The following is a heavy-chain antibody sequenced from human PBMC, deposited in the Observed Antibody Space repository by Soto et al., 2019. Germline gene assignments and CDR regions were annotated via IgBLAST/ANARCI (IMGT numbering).Heavy chain of an antibody. J-gene: IGHJ6*02. V-gene: IGHV4-39*01. Sequence: SETLSLTCTVSGGSISSSSYYWGWIRQPPGKGLEWIGSIYYSGSTYYNPSLKSRVTISVDTSKNQFSLKLSSVTAADTAVYYCARLVVGYCTNGVCPMRSYYYYGMDVWGQGTTVTVSS. CDR3: ARLVVGYCTNGVCPMRSYYYYGMDV. CDR2: IYYSGST. CDR1: GGSISSSSYY. D-gene: IGHD2-8*01.